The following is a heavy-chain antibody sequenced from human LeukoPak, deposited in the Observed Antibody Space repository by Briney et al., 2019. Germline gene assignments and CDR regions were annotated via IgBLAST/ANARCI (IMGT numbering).Heavy chain of an antibody. CDR3: ARGYCSSTRCFDP. CDR2: ISSSSSTI. V-gene: IGHV3-48*04. J-gene: IGHJ5*02. Sequence: GGSLRLSCAASGFTFSSYSMNWVRQAPGKGLEWVSYISSSSSTIYYADSVKGRFTISRDNTKNSLYLQMNSLRVEDTAVYYCARGYCSSTRCFDPWGQGTLVTVSS. CDR1: GFTFSSYS. D-gene: IGHD2-2*01.